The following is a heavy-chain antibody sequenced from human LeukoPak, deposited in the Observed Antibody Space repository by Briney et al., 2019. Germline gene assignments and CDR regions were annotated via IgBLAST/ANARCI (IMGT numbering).Heavy chain of an antibody. J-gene: IGHJ4*02. CDR3: ARINTVKATFDY. D-gene: IGHD4-11*01. CDR1: GYSISSGYY. V-gene: IGHV4-38-2*01. Sequence: SETLSLTCAVSGYSISSGYYWGWIRQPPGKGLEWIGIIYHSGTTHYNPSLKSRVTISIDTSKNQFSLRLSSVTAADTAVYYCARINTVKATFDYWGQGTLVTVSS. CDR2: IYHSGTT.